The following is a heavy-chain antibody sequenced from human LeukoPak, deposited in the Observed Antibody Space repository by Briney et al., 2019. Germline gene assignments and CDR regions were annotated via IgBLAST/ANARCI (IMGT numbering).Heavy chain of an antibody. D-gene: IGHD3-10*01. J-gene: IGHJ4*02. V-gene: IGHV1-69*13. CDR1: GGTFSSYA. Sequence: ASVKVSCKASGGTFSSYAISWVRQAPGQGLEWMGGIIPIFGTANYAQKFQGRVTITADESTSTAYMELSSLRSEDTAVYYCARDSYYYGSGSHYIPWYFDYWGQGTLVTVSS. CDR2: IIPIFGTA. CDR3: ARDSYYYGSGSHYIPWYFDY.